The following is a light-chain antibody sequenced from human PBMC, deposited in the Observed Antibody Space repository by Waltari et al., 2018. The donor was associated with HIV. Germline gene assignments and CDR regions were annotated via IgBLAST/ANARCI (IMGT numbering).Light chain of an antibody. CDR3: AAWDDSLSVVYV. J-gene: IGLJ1*01. V-gene: IGLV1-47*01. CDR2: RNN. CDR1: SSNIGRQY. Sequence: QSVLTQPPSASGTPGQRVTISCSGSSSNIGRQYVSWYQQLPGTAPKLLIYRNNQRPSGVPDRFSGSKSGTSASLAISGLRSEDEADYYCAAWDDSLSVVYVFGTGTKVTVL.